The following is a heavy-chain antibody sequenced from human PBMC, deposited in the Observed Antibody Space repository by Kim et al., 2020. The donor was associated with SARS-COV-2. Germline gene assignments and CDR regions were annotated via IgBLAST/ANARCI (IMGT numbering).Heavy chain of an antibody. CDR1: GFTFSSYG. V-gene: IGHV3-30*18. D-gene: IGHD2-2*01. Sequence: GGSLRLSCAASGFTFSSYGMHWVRQAPGKGLEWVAVISYDGSNKYYAASVKGRFTISRDNSKNTLYLQMNSLRAEDTAVYYCAKDEGKAAPSRYCSSTSCSSGLDYWGQGTLVTVSS. J-gene: IGHJ4*02. CDR3: AKDEGKAAPSRYCSSTSCSSGLDY. CDR2: ISYDGSNK.